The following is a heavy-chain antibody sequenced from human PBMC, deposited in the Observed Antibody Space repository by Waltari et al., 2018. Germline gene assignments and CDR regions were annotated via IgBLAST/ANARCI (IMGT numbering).Heavy chain of an antibody. V-gene: IGHV1-2*06. D-gene: IGHD3-22*01. J-gene: IGHJ4*02. Sequence: VQLVPSGAAGTKPGASVQVSCMASGYTFTGYYMHWVRQDPGQGLEWMGRINPNSGCRNNAQKFQGRDTMTRDTSISTAYMELSRLRSDDTAVYYCARKVTGYDSRGVHFDYWGQGTLVTVSS. CDR2: INPNSGCR. CDR3: ARKVTGYDSRGVHFDY. CDR1: GYTFTGYY.